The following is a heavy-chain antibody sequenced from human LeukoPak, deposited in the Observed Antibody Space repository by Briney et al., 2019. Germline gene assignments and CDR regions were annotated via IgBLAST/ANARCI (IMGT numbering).Heavy chain of an antibody. CDR1: GGSISSGSYY. D-gene: IGHD5-12*01. V-gene: IGHV4-61*02. CDR2: IYTSGST. J-gene: IGHJ4*02. CDR3: ARGRGVVATAPFDY. Sequence: SQTLSLTCTVSGGSISSGSYYWSWIRQPAGKGLEWIGRIYTSGSTNYNPSLKSRVTISVDTSKNQFSLKLSSVTAADTAVYYCARGRGVVATAPFDYWGQGTLVTVSS.